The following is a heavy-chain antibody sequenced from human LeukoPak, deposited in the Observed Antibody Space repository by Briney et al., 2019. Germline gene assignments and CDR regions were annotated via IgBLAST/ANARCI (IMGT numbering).Heavy chain of an antibody. V-gene: IGHV1-8*03. CDR3: ARAIRYQLLPDY. CDR2: MNPNSANT. J-gene: IGHJ4*02. Sequence: ASVRVSCKPSGYTFSTYDINWLRQAAGQGLEGMGWMNPNSANTGFAQKFQGRATITRDTSISTAYLELSSLTSEDPAVYYCARAIRYQLLPDYRGQGTLVTVSP. D-gene: IGHD2-21*01. CDR1: GYTFSTYD.